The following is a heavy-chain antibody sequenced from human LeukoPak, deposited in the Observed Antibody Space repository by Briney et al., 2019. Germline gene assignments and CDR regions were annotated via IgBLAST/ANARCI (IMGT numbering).Heavy chain of an antibody. CDR2: ISIRGDT. CDR3: AKTTTGYSSGRFPGWPVDY. Sequence: PGGSLRLSCAASGFTFIDYDMHWVRHVIGKGLEWVSAISIRGDTNYSGSVKGRFTISRENAESSLYLQMNSLRAEDTAVYYCAKTTTGYSSGRFPGWPVDYWGQGTLVTVSS. CDR1: GFTFIDYD. D-gene: IGHD6-19*01. J-gene: IGHJ4*02. V-gene: IGHV3-13*01.